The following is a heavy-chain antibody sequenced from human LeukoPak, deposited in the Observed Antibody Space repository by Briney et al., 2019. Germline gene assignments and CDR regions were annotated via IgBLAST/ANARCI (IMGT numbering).Heavy chain of an antibody. V-gene: IGHV1-2*02. Sequence: AASVKASCKASGHTFTAFYIHWVRQAPGQGLEWMGWINPNSGGTNYAQKFQGRVTLTRDTSIRTVYMELTGLTSDDTAVYYCARGYCDTNDCPPGAYWGQGALVTVSS. CDR2: INPNSGGT. J-gene: IGHJ4*02. D-gene: IGHD3-9*01. CDR1: GHTFTAFY. CDR3: ARGYCDTNDCPPGAY.